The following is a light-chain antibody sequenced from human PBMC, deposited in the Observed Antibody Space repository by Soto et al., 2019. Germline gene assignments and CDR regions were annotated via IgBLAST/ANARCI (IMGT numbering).Light chain of an antibody. V-gene: IGKV3-20*01. CDR2: DAS. CDR3: QQYDRSPWA. Sequence: EIVLTQSPGTLSLSPGERATLSCRASESVTSGYVAWYQQKPGQAPRLLIYDASSRATGIPDRFRGTGSGTDFTLTISRLEPDDFAVYYCQQYDRSPWAFGQGTKVDIK. J-gene: IGKJ1*01. CDR1: ESVTSGY.